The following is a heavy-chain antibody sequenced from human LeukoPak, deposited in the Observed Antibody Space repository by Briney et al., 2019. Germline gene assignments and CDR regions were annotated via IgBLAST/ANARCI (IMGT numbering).Heavy chain of an antibody. V-gene: IGHV3-23*01. J-gene: IGHJ4*02. D-gene: IGHD2-21*01. CDR2: ISGSGGST. CDR3: AKAPVTTCSGAYCYPFDY. CDR1: GFTFSSYW. Sequence: GGSLRLSCAASGFTFSSYWMSWVRQAPGKGLEWVSAISGSGGSTYYADSVKGRFTISGDSSKNTLYLQMNRLRAEDAAVYYCAKAPVTTCSGAYCYPFDYWGQGTLVTVSS.